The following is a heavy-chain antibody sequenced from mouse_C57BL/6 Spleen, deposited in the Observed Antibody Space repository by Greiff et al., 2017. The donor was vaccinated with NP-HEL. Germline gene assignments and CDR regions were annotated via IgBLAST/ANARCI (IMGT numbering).Heavy chain of an antibody. Sequence: EVKLVESGGGLVKPGGSLQLSCAASGFTFSDYGLHWVRQAPEKGLEWVAYISSGSSTIYYADTVKGRFTISRDNAKNTLFLQMTSLRSEDTAMYYCARRENWYYAMDYWGQGTSVTVSS. V-gene: IGHV5-17*01. CDR2: ISSGSSTI. CDR3: ARRENWYYAMDY. J-gene: IGHJ4*01. D-gene: IGHD4-1*01. CDR1: GFTFSDYG.